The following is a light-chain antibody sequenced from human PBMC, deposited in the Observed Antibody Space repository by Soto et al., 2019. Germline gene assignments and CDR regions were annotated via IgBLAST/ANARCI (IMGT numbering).Light chain of an antibody. V-gene: IGLV2-11*01. CDR2: DVS. J-gene: IGLJ1*01. CDR3: CSYAGSYSLRV. Sequence: QSALTQPRSVSGSPGQSVTISCTGTSSDVGGYNYVSWYQQHPGKAPKLLIYDVSQRPSGVPDRFSGSKSGNTASLTISGLQTDDEADYFCCSYAGSYSLRVFGIGTKLTVL. CDR1: SSDVGGYNY.